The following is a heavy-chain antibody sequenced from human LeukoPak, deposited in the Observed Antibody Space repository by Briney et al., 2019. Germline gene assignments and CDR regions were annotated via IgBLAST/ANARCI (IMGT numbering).Heavy chain of an antibody. D-gene: IGHD3-10*01. V-gene: IGHV3-30*02. CDR1: GFSFSSYG. CDR2: IRYDGSNK. Sequence: GGSLRFSCAASGFSFSSYGMHWVRQAPGKRLEWVAFIRYDGSNKYYADSVKGRFTISRDNSKNTLYLQMNSLRAEDTAVYYCAKGHKGFYYGSGSSLDYWGQGTLVTVSS. CDR3: AKGHKGFYYGSGSSLDY. J-gene: IGHJ4*02.